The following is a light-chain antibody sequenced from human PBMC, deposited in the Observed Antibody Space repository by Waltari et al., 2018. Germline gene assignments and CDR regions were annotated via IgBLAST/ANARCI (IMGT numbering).Light chain of an antibody. CDR1: ASNIGSKN. CDR3: VAWDDSLRGPV. CDR2: SND. Sequence: QSILTQPPSVSGTPRPRVTISCSGSASNIGSKNVNWYQHLPGTAPKIVISSNDQRPSGVPDRFSGSKSGTSASLAINGLQSEDEADYYCVAWDDSLRGPVFGTGTKVTVL. V-gene: IGLV1-44*01. J-gene: IGLJ1*01.